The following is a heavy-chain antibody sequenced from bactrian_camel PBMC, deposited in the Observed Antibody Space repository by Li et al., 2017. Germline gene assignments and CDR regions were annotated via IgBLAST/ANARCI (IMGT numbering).Heavy chain of an antibody. V-gene: IGHV3S40*01. CDR2: IVSSGGMT. Sequence: VQLVESGGGLVQPGGSLRLSCAASGFTFSSYDMSWVRQAPGKGLEWVSAIVSSGGMTYYAASVKGRFTISRDNAKNTLYLQLNSLKTEDTAMYYSATDSLYGFSYWGQGTQVTVS. J-gene: IGHJ4*01. CDR3: ATDSLYGFSY. CDR1: GFTFSSYD. D-gene: IGHD3*01.